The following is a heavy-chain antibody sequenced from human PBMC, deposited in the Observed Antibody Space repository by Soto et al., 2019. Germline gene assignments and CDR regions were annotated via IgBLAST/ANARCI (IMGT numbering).Heavy chain of an antibody. J-gene: IGHJ1*01. V-gene: IGHV3-21*01. Sequence: PGGSLRLSCAASGFTFRSYSMNWVRQAPGKGLEWVSSISSGSSHIYYADSVQGRFTISRDNAKNSLYLQMNSLRAEDTAVYYCARKLEDSSGWYQGMGFQYWGQGTQVTVSS. D-gene: IGHD6-19*01. CDR1: GFTFRSYS. CDR2: ISSGSSHI. CDR3: ARKLEDSSGWYQGMGFQY.